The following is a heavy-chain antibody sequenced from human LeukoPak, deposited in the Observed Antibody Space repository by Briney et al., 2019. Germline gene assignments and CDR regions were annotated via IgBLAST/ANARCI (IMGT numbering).Heavy chain of an antibody. D-gene: IGHD5-12*01. V-gene: IGHV4-59*01. CDR3: ARGVGWWLS. Sequence: SETLSLTCTVSGGSISSYYWSWIRQPPGKGLEWIGYIYDTGSTNYNPSLKSRVTISVDTSKNQFSVKLSSVTAADTAIYYCARGVGWWLSWGQGTLVTVSS. J-gene: IGHJ5*02. CDR2: IYDTGST. CDR1: GGSISSYY.